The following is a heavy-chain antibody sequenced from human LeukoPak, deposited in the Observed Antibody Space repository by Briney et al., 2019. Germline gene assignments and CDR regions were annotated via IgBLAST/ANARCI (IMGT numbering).Heavy chain of an antibody. CDR2: ISGSGANT. J-gene: IGHJ6*02. CDR1: GFTFSNYG. D-gene: IGHD5-24*01. Sequence: GGSLRLSCAASGFTFSNYGMSWVRQAPGKGLEWVSVISGSGANTYYADSVKGRFTISRDNSKNTLYLQMNSLRAEDTAVYYCARDGYNQNYYGMDVWGQGTTVTVSS. V-gene: IGHV3-23*01. CDR3: ARDGYNQNYYGMDV.